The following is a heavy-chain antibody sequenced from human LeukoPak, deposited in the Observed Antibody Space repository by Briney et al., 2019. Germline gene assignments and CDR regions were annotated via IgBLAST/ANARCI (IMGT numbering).Heavy chain of an antibody. CDR3: ARSGSRDSGSYFGY. J-gene: IGHJ4*02. CDR1: GGSISPYY. D-gene: IGHD1-26*01. V-gene: IGHV4-59*08. CDR2: IYYSGST. Sequence: SETLSLTCTVSGGSISPYYWSWIRQPPGKGLEWIGYIYYSGSTNYNPSLKSRVTISVDTSKNQFSLKLSSVTAADTAVYYCARSGSRDSGSYFGYWGQGTLVTVSS.